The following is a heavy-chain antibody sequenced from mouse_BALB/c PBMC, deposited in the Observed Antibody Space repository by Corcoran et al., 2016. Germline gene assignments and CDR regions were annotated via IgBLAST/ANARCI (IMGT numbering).Heavy chain of an antibody. D-gene: IGHD4-1*01. V-gene: IGHV14-3*02. CDR2: IDPANGNT. CDR1: GFNIKDTY. CDR3: ANWDWYFDV. J-gene: IGHJ1*01. Sequence: EVQLQQSGAELVKPGASVKLSCTASGFNIKDTYMHWVKQRPEHGLEWIGRIDPANGNTKYDPKFQGKATITADTYSNTAYLQLSSLTSEDTAVYYCANWDWYFDVWGAGTTVTVSS.